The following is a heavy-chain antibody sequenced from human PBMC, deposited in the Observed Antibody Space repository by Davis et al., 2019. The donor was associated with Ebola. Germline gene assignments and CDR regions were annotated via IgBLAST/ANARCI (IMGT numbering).Heavy chain of an antibody. CDR1: GFTFGDHW. Sequence: GEPLKISCAASGFTFGDHWMTWVRQAPGKGLEWVANIKDDGSETDYVDSVKGRFSVSRDNGKNSLYLQMNSLRADDTALYYCAKAAFRGYEYGGDALDIWGRGTMVTVSS. CDR3: AKAAFRGYEYGGDALDI. CDR2: IKDDGSET. V-gene: IGHV3-7*03. D-gene: IGHD5-12*01. J-gene: IGHJ3*02.